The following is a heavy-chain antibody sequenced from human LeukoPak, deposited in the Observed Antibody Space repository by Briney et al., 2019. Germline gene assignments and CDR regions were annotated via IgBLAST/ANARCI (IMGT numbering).Heavy chain of an antibody. CDR3: ARDPDGLYSSSDQVRDY. D-gene: IGHD6-6*01. CDR1: GFTFSSYW. Sequence: GGSLRLSCAASGFTFSSYWMHWVRQAPGKGLVWVSRINSDGSSTSYADSVKGRFTISRDNAKNTLYLQMNSLRAEDTAVYYCARDPDGLYSSSDQVRDYWGQGTLVTVSS. CDR2: INSDGSST. J-gene: IGHJ4*02. V-gene: IGHV3-74*01.